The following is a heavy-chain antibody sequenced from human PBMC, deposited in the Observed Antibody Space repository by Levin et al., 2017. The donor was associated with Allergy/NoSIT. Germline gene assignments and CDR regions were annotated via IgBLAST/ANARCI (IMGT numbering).Heavy chain of an antibody. V-gene: IGHV5-51*01. CDR1: GYDFLDYW. D-gene: IGHD2/OR15-2a*01. CDR2: IYPGDSDT. CDR3: ARQLASDYYLSYVDY. J-gene: IGHJ4*02. Sequence: GESLKISCQAFGYDFLDYWIGWVRQMPGKGLEWMGIIYPGDSDTKYSPSFQGQVTISADKSIKTAYLQWSSLKASDTAIYYCARQLASDYYLSYVDYWGQGTLVTVSS.